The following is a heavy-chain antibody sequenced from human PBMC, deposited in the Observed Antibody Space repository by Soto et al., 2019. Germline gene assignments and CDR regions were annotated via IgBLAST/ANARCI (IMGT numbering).Heavy chain of an antibody. Sequence: QVQLQESGPGLVKPSQTLSLTCTVSGGSISSGGYYWSWIRQHPGKGLEWIGYIYYSGGTYYNPSLKSRVTISVDTSKNQFSLKLSSVTAADTAVYYCARVLMVVTQRAFDIWGQGTMVTVSS. CDR2: IYYSGGT. V-gene: IGHV4-31*03. D-gene: IGHD2-21*02. J-gene: IGHJ3*02. CDR1: GGSISSGGYY. CDR3: ARVLMVVTQRAFDI.